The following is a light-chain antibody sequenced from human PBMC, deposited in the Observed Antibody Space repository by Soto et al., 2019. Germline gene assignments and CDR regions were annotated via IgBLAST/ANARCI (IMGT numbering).Light chain of an antibody. V-gene: IGKV3-11*01. CDR2: DAS. J-gene: IGKJ4*01. CDR3: QQRSHWPPLT. CDR1: QSVSTY. Sequence: EIVLTQSPATLSMSPGKRATLSCRASQSVSTYLAWYQQQPGQAPRLLIFDASNRASGIPSRFSGSVSRTNFTLTISRLEPEDFAVYFCQQRSHWPPLTFGGGTKVEIK.